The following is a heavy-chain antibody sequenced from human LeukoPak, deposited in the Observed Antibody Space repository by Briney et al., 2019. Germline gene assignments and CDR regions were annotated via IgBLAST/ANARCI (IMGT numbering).Heavy chain of an antibody. J-gene: IGHJ3*02. Sequence: GGSLRLSCAASGFTLSSYSMNWVRQAPGKGLEWVSYISSSSSTIYYADSVKGRFTISRDNAKNSLYLQVNSLRDEDTAVYYCAREGYYYDSSGYYYVREAFDIWGQGTMVTVSS. CDR1: GFTLSSYS. D-gene: IGHD3-22*01. V-gene: IGHV3-48*02. CDR2: ISSSSSTI. CDR3: AREGYYYDSSGYYYVREAFDI.